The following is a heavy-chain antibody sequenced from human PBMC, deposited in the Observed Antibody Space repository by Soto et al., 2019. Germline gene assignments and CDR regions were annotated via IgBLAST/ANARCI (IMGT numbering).Heavy chain of an antibody. D-gene: IGHD6-6*01. Sequence: QITLKESGPTLVKPTQTLTLTCTFSGFSLTTGGVGVGWIRQPPGKALEWLALIYGNDDEAYSPSLKSRLTITKDTSKNHVVLTVTNMDPVDAGTYFCAHINIYDSSVPRYYYYYGMYVWGQGTTVTVSS. CDR2: IYGNDDE. CDR1: GFSLTTGGVG. CDR3: AHINIYDSSVPRYYYYYGMYV. J-gene: IGHJ6*02. V-gene: IGHV2-5*01.